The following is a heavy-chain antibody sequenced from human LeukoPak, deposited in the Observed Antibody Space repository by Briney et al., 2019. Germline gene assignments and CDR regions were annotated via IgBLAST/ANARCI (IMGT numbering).Heavy chain of an antibody. CDR2: ISDDGRTK. CDR3: AKEDYNGPGNYFNY. D-gene: IGHD3-10*01. J-gene: IGHJ4*02. Sequence: GRSLRLSCAASGFSFSTCGMHWVRQAPGKGLEWVAVISDDGRTKYYADSMKGRFTISRDNSQNTLYLQMNSLRAEDTAMYYCAKEDYNGPGNYFNYWGQGTLVTVSS. CDR1: GFSFSTCG. V-gene: IGHV3-30*18.